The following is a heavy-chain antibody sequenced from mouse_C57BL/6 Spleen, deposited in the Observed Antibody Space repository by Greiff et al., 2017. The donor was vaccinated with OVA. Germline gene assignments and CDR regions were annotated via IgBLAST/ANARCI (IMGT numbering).Heavy chain of an antibody. Sequence: QVTLKESGPGILQSSQTISLTCSFSGFSLSTSGMGVSWIRQPSGKGLEWLAHIYWDDDKRYNPSLKSRLTISKDTSRNQVFLKITSVDTADTATYYCARREGTTGFAYWGQGTLVTVSA. CDR1: GFSLSTSGMG. D-gene: IGHD1-1*01. J-gene: IGHJ3*01. V-gene: IGHV8-12*01. CDR2: IYWDDDK. CDR3: ARREGTTGFAY.